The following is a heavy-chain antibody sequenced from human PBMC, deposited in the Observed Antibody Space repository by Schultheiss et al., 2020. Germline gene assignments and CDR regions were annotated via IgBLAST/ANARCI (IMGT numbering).Heavy chain of an antibody. CDR2: VYYRGST. CDR3: AREGVDYYDSSGYLDYYFDY. J-gene: IGHJ4*02. CDR1: GGSVSSGSHF. V-gene: IGHV4-61*01. D-gene: IGHD3-22*01. Sequence: SETLSLTCTVSGGSVSSGSHFWSWIRQPPGKGLEWIGYVYYRGSTNYNPSLRGRVTISIDTSKNQFSLKLSSVTAADTAVYFCAREGVDYYDSSGYLDYYFDYWGQGTLVTVSS.